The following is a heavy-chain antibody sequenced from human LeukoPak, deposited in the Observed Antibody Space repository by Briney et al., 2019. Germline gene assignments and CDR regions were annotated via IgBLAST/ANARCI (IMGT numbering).Heavy chain of an antibody. CDR3: ARVTEIEDIVAVPAAIRGPYYYYGMDV. D-gene: IGHD2-2*02. Sequence: GGSLRLSCAASGFTFTTYWMAWVRQAPGKGLEWVANIKRDGSVKYYVDSVKDRFTISRDNAKNSLYLQMNSLRAEDTALYYCARVTEIEDIVAVPAAIRGPYYYYGMDVWGQGTTVTVSS. CDR1: GFTFTTYW. V-gene: IGHV3-7*01. J-gene: IGHJ6*02. CDR2: IKRDGSVK.